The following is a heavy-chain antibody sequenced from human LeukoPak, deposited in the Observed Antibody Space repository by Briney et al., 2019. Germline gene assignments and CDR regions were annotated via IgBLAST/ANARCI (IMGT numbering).Heavy chain of an antibody. J-gene: IGHJ4*02. Sequence: ASVKVSCKASGYTFTSYGISWVRQAPGQGLEWMGWISAYNGNTNYAQKLQGRVTMTTDTSTSTAYMELRSLRSDDTAVYYCARDDDFWSGSIRPSFDYWGQGTLVTVSS. V-gene: IGHV1-18*01. D-gene: IGHD3-3*01. CDR1: GYTFTSYG. CDR2: ISAYNGNT. CDR3: ARDDDFWSGSIRPSFDY.